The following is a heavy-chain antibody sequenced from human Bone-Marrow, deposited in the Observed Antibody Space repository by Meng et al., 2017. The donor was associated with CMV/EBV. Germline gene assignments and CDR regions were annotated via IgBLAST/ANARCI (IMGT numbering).Heavy chain of an antibody. D-gene: IGHD6-13*01. V-gene: IGHV3-21*04. CDR1: GFTFSSYS. CDR3: AKCSPGYSSSCPSDY. J-gene: IGHJ4*02. CDR2: ISSSSSYI. Sequence: GGSLRLSCAASGFTFSSYSMNWVRQAPGKGLEWVSSISSSSSYIYYADSVKGRFTISRDNAKNSLYLQMNSLRAEDTALYYCAKCSPGYSSSCPSDYWGQGTLVTVSS.